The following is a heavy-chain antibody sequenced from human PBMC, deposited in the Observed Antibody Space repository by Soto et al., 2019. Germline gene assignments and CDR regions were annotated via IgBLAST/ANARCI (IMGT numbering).Heavy chain of an antibody. CDR1: GYTFTSYG. CDR2: ISAYNGNT. Sequence: QVQLVQSGAEVKKPGASVKVSCKASGYTFTSYGISWVRQAPGQGLEWMGWISAYNGNTNYAQKLQGRVTMTTDTXTXXAHQELRSHRSDDTAVYYCASEIIPIFGVVTPLDVWGQGTTVTVSS. J-gene: IGHJ6*02. CDR3: ASEIIPIFGVVTPLDV. V-gene: IGHV1-18*01. D-gene: IGHD3-3*01.